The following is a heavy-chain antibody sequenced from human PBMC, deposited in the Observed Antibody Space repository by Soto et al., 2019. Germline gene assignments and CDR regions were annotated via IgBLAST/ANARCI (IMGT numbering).Heavy chain of an antibody. CDR3: ARAFCTNGVCYYFFDY. Sequence: GGSLRLSCAASGFTFGTYAMHWVRQAPGKGLEWVAVIYYYGSNRYYGDAVKGRFTISRDNSKSTLYLQMSSLRAEDTAVYYCARAFCTNGVCYYFFDYWGHGTLVTVSS. CDR1: GFTFGTYA. D-gene: IGHD2-8*01. CDR2: IYYYGSNR. J-gene: IGHJ4*01. V-gene: IGHV3-33*01.